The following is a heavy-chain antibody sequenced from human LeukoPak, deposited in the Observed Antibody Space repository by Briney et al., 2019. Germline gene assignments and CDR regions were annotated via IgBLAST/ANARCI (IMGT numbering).Heavy chain of an antibody. CDR2: ITGSGDGT. J-gene: IGHJ4*02. V-gene: IGHV3-23*01. CDR3: AKAGLVRGGALDS. D-gene: IGHD4/OR15-4a*01. Sequence: GGSLRLSCAASGFIFGSFGMSWVRQAPGKGLEWVSSITGSGDGTSAADSVKGRFSISRDNSKNTLYLQMNSLRVEDTAVYYCAKAGLVRGGALDSWGQGTLVTVSS. CDR1: GFIFGSFG.